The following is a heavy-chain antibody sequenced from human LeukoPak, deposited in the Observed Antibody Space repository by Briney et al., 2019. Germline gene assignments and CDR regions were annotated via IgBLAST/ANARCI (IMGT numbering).Heavy chain of an antibody. CDR3: ARGQRRLQDY. J-gene: IGHJ4*02. Sequence: SETLSLTCAVYGGSFSGYYWSWIRQPPGKGLEWIGEINHSGSTNYNPSLKSRVTISVDTSKNQFSLKLSSVTAADTAVYYCARGQRRLQDYWGQGTLVTVSS. CDR2: INHSGST. CDR1: GGSFSGYY. V-gene: IGHV4-34*01.